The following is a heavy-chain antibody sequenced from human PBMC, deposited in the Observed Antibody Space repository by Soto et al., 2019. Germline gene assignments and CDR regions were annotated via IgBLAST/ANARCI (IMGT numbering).Heavy chain of an antibody. V-gene: IGHV4-59*08. J-gene: IGHJ4*02. D-gene: IGHD1-1*01. CDR3: ARRYGYSFDY. Sequence: SETLSLTCTVSGGSISSYYWSWIRQPPGKGLEWIGYIYNSGRTNYNPSLKSRVTISVDTSKNQFSLKLSSVAAADTAVYYCARRYGYSFDYWGQGTLVTVSS. CDR1: GGSISSYY. CDR2: IYNSGRT.